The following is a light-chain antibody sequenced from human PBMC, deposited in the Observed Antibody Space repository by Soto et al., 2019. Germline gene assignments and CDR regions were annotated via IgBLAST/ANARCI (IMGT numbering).Light chain of an antibody. CDR3: SSFASTHTYV. Sequence: QSVLTQPASVSGSPGQSITISCTGTSSDVAFYNHVSWYQQHPGKAPKLLIYEVNNRPSGVSHRFSGSKSGNTVSLTISGLQAEDEADYYCSSFASTHTYVFGTGTKLIVL. CDR2: EVN. CDR1: SSDVAFYNH. J-gene: IGLJ1*01. V-gene: IGLV2-14*01.